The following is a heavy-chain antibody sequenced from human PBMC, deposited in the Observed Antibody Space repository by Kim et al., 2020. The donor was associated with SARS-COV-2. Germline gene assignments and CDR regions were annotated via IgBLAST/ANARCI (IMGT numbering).Heavy chain of an antibody. Sequence: GGSLRLSCEASGFTFSSYAMSWVRQAPGKGLEWVSAISGSGGSTYYADSVKGRFTISRDNSKNTLYLQMNSLRAEDTAVYYCAKEFLYDSSGYYYVNYFDYWGQGTLVTVSS. CDR2: ISGSGGST. CDR1: GFTFSSYA. V-gene: IGHV3-23*01. D-gene: IGHD3-22*01. J-gene: IGHJ4*02. CDR3: AKEFLYDSSGYYYVNYFDY.